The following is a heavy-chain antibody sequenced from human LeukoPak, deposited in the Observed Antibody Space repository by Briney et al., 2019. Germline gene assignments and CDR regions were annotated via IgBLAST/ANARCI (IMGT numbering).Heavy chain of an antibody. CDR2: ISSSSSYI. CDR3: ATQRDGYNAPFDY. J-gene: IGHJ4*02. V-gene: IGHV3-21*01. D-gene: IGHD5-24*01. Sequence: PGGSLRISCAASGFTFSSYTMTWVRQAPGKGLEWVSSISSSSSYIYYGDSVKGRFTISRDNAKKSLFLQMNSLRAEDTAVYYCATQRDGYNAPFDYWGQGTLVTVSS. CDR1: GFTFSSYT.